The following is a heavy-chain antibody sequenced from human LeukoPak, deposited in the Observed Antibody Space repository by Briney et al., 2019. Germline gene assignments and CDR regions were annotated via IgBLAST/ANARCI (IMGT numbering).Heavy chain of an antibody. CDR2: INSDGSST. Sequence: GRSLRLSCVASGYTFSNYWMYWVHQAPGKGLVWVSRINSDGSSTSYADSVKGRFTISRDNAKNTLYLQMNSLRAEDTAVYYCIRGYDFWGQGTLVTVSS. V-gene: IGHV3-74*01. D-gene: IGHD3-3*01. CDR1: GYTFSNYW. CDR3: IRGYDF. J-gene: IGHJ4*02.